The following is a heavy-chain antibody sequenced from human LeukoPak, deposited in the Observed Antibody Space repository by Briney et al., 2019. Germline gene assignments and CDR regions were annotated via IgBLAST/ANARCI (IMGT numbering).Heavy chain of an antibody. CDR1: GGSISSSSYY. J-gene: IGHJ4*02. CDR3: AGTIGLKGQYYFDY. D-gene: IGHD5-24*01. V-gene: IGHV4-39*01. CDR2: IYYSGST. Sequence: SETLSLTCTVSGGSISSSSYYWGWIRQPPGKGLEGIGSIYYSGSTYYNPSLKSRVTISVDTSKNQFSLKLSSVTAADTAVYYCAGTIGLKGQYYFDYWGQGTLVTVSS.